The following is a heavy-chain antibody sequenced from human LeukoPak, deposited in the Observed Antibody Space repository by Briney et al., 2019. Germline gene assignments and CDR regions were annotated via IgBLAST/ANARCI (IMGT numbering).Heavy chain of an antibody. V-gene: IGHV3-23*01. CDR2: ISDTGGGT. CDR1: GFTFSSYN. Sequence: GGSLRLSCEASGFTFSSYNMSWVRQAPGKGLEWVSTISDTGGGTFFADSVKGRFTISRDNSKNTLYLQMNNLRAEDTAVYYCAATVDYWGQGTLVTVSS. J-gene: IGHJ4*02. CDR3: AATVDY. D-gene: IGHD4-17*01.